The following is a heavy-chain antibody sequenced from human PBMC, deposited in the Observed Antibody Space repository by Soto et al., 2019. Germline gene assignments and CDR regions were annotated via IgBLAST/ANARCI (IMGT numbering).Heavy chain of an antibody. D-gene: IGHD5-12*01. CDR1: GFTFSSYS. J-gene: IGHJ3*02. V-gene: IGHV3-21*01. CDR2: ISSSTSYI. CDR3: ARAQGSGYPGAGAFDI. Sequence: EVQLVESGGGLVKPGGSLRLSCAASGFTFSSYSMNWVRQAPGRGLEWVSSISSSTSYIYYADSVKGRFTISRDNAKNSLYLQMNSLRAEDTAVYYCARAQGSGYPGAGAFDIWGQGTMVTVSS.